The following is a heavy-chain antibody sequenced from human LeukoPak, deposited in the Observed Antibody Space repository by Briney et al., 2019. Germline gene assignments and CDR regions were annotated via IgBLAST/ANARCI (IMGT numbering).Heavy chain of an antibody. J-gene: IGHJ4*02. CDR3: ARGAYCSSTSCYSQYYFDY. Sequence: PGRSLRLSCAASGFTFSSYGMHWVRQAPGKGLEWVAVIWYDGSNKYYADSVKGRFTISRDNSKNTLYLQMNSLRAEDTAVYYCARGAYCSSTSCYSQYYFDYWGQGTLVTVSS. V-gene: IGHV3-33*08. D-gene: IGHD2-2*01. CDR2: IWYDGSNK. CDR1: GFTFSSYG.